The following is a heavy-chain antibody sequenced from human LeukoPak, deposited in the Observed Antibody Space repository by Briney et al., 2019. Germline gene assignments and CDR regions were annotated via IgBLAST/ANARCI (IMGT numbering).Heavy chain of an antibody. Sequence: PGGSLRLSCAASGFTFSDYYMSWIRQAPGKGLEWVSYISTSGNSIYYADSVKGRFTISRDNAKNSLYLQMNSLRAEDTAVYYCARTNGVSKFDYWGQGTLVTVSS. D-gene: IGHD2-8*01. CDR2: ISTSGNSI. CDR1: GFTFSDYY. V-gene: IGHV3-11*04. J-gene: IGHJ4*02. CDR3: ARTNGVSKFDY.